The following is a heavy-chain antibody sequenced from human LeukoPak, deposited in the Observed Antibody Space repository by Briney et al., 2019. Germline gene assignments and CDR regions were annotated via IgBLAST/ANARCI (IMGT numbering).Heavy chain of an antibody. CDR3: ARGSPETYYYGSGSYLRAYFDY. Sequence: SETLSLTCAVYGGSFSGYYWSWIRQPPGKGLEWIGEINHSGSTNCNPSLKSRVTISVDTSKNQFSLKLSSVTAADTAVYYCARGSPETYYYGSGSYLRAYFDYWGQGTLVTVSS. V-gene: IGHV4-34*01. J-gene: IGHJ4*02. CDR2: INHSGST. CDR1: GGSFSGYY. D-gene: IGHD3-10*01.